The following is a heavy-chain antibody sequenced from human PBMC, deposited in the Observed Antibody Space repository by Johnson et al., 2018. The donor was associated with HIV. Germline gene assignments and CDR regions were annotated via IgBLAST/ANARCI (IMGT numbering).Heavy chain of an antibody. CDR1: GFTFDDYA. CDR3: ARAVGAGGI. CDR2: ITWNSGSI. V-gene: IGHV3-9*01. Sequence: EVQLVESGGGLVQPGRSLRLSCAASGFTFDDYAMHWVRQVPGKGLEWVSGITWNSGSIGYADSVKGRFTISRDNAKNSLYLQMNSLRAEDTAVYYCARAVGAGGIWGQGTMVTVSS. J-gene: IGHJ3*02. D-gene: IGHD1-26*01.